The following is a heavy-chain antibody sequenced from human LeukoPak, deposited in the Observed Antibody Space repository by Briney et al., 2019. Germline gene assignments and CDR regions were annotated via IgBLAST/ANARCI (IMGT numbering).Heavy chain of an antibody. V-gene: IGHV1-18*01. CDR2: ISAYNGNT. D-gene: IGHD3-22*01. CDR3: AGNEGFTMIDPHYYCYYYMDV. J-gene: IGHJ6*03. CDR1: GYTFTSYG. Sequence: AAVKDSCKASGYTFTSYGISGVRQAPGQGLEWMGWISAYNGNTNYAQKLQGRVTMTTDTSTSTAYMGLRSLRSDGTAVYYCAGNEGFTMIDPHYYCYYYMDVWGKGTTVTVSS.